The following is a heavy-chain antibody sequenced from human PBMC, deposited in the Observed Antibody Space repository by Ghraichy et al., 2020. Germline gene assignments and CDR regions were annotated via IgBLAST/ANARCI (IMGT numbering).Heavy chain of an antibody. CDR1: GGSIRRNY. CDR3: ARNRGSSSYDYYGMDV. CDR2: IFYSGTT. J-gene: IGHJ6*02. V-gene: IGHV4-59*01. D-gene: IGHD1-14*01. Sequence: ETLSLTCSVSGGSIRRNYWSWIRQPPGKGLEWIGYIFYSGTTNYNPVLKSRVTLSVDTSKNQFSLTVWSVNAADTAVYYCARNRGSSSYDYYGMDVWGQGTTVTVSS.